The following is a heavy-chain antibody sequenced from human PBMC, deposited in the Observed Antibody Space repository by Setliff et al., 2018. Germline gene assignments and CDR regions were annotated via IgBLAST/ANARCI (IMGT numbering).Heavy chain of an antibody. J-gene: IGHJ4*02. Sequence: SETLSLTCTVSGASITNINYYWGLIRQPPGKGLEWIGSIFYSGRTFYNPSLKSRVTISVDTSKNQFSLTLSSVTAADTAVYYCARLPNYVWGSPVNYWGQGTLVTVSS. CDR2: IFYSGRT. D-gene: IGHD3-16*01. CDR3: ARLPNYVWGSPVNY. CDR1: GASITNINYY. V-gene: IGHV4-39*01.